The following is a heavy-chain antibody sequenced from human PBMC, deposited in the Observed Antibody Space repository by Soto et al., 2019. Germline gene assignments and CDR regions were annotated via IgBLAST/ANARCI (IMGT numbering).Heavy chain of an antibody. Sequence: GGSLRLSCTASGFTFSTYEMNWVRQAPGKGLEWVSYISSSGNTIYYADSVKGRFTISRDNAKNSLYLQMNSLRAEDTAVYYCASKPKFWSGYLDCWGQGNLVTVSS. CDR1: GFTFSTYE. J-gene: IGHJ4*02. CDR3: ASKPKFWSGYLDC. V-gene: IGHV3-48*03. CDR2: ISSSGNTI. D-gene: IGHD3-3*01.